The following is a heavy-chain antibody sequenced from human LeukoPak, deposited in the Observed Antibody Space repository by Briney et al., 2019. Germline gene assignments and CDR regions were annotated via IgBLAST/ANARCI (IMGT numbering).Heavy chain of an antibody. D-gene: IGHD6-19*01. CDR3: ARRPEVVAGREFDY. CDR1: GFDFDDYA. CDR2: ISWNSNTK. Sequence: GGSLRLSCAASGFDFDDYAMQWVRQAPGKGLEWVSGISWNSNTKGYADSVKGRFTISRDNAKHSLYLQMNSLRAEDTAVYYCARRPEVVAGREFDYWGQGTLVTVSS. J-gene: IGHJ4*02. V-gene: IGHV3-9*01.